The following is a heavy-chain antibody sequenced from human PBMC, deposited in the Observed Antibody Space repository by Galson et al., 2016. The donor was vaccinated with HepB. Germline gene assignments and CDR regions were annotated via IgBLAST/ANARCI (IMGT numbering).Heavy chain of an antibody. CDR2: INPSGGAT. J-gene: IGHJ4*02. CDR3: ARDGRGQYSSWSYFDY. CDR1: GYTFTSYY. D-gene: IGHD6-6*01. V-gene: IGHV1-46*01. Sequence: SVKVSCKASGYTFTSYYIHWVRQAPGQGLEWMGIINPSGGATNYAQRFQGRVTMTRDTSTSTVYMELSSLRYEDTAVYYCARDGRGQYSSWSYFDYWGQGTLVTVSS.